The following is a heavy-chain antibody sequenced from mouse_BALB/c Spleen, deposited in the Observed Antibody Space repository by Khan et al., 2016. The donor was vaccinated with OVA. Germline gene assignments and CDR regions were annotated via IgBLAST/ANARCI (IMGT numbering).Heavy chain of an antibody. CDR1: GFTFSTYA. D-gene: IGHD2-1*01. J-gene: IGHJ3*01. CDR2: ISSYGDYT. CDR3: ARPPYGNFAY. V-gene: IGHV5-9-3*01. Sequence: EVELVESGGGLVKPGGSLKLSCAASGFTFSTYAMSWVRQTPEKRLEWVATISSYGDYTYYPDNVTGRFTISRDNAKNTLYLQMRSLRSEDTAMYYCARPPYGNFAYWGEGTLGTVSA.